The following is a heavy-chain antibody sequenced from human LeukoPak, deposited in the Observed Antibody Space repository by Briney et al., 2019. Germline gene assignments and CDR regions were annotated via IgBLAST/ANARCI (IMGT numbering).Heavy chain of an antibody. CDR3: AKDQVDCSGGSCYFTLFDP. D-gene: IGHD2-15*01. Sequence: GGSLRLSCAASGFTFSSYAMSWVRQAPGKGLEWVSAISGGGDSTFYAGSVKGRFTISRDNSKNTLYLQMNSLRAEDTAVYYCAKDQVDCSGGSCYFTLFDPWGQGTLVTVSS. CDR1: GFTFSSYA. V-gene: IGHV3-23*01. CDR2: ISGGGDST. J-gene: IGHJ5*02.